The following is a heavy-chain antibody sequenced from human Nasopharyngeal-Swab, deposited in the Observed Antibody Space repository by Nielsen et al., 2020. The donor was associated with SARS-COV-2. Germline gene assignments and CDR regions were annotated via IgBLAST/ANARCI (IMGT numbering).Heavy chain of an antibody. D-gene: IGHD6-13*01. V-gene: IGHV4-59*01. CDR2: IYYSGIT. Sequence: WMREPRERGLEWIGYIYYSGITNYNPSLKSRVTISVDTYKNQFSLKLSSVTAADTAVYYCSRGFVAADNYYYYYMYVWGKGTTVTVSS. CDR3: SRGFVAADNYYYYYMYV. J-gene: IGHJ6*03.